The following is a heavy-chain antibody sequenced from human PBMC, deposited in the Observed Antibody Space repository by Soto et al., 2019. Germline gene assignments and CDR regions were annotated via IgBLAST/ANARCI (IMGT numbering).Heavy chain of an antibody. CDR2: ISWNSGSI. J-gene: IGHJ6*03. Sequence: SGGGLVQPGRSLRLSCAASGFTFDDYAMHWVRQAPGKGLEWVSGISWNSGSIGYADSVKGRFTISRDNAKNSLYLQMNSLRAEDTALYYCAKMWGGYYYMDVWGKGTTVTVSS. V-gene: IGHV3-9*01. D-gene: IGHD3-16*01. CDR3: AKMWGGYYYMDV. CDR1: GFTFDDYA.